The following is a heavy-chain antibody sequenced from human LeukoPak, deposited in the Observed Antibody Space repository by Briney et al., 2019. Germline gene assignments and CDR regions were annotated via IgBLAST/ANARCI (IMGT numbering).Heavy chain of an antibody. Sequence: GGSLRLSCAASGFTFSSYGMHWVRLAPGKGLEWVAIIWYDGSNKYYADSVKGRFTISRDNSKNTLYLQMNSLRAEDTAVYYCARDELLLLGAFDIWGQGTMVTVSS. V-gene: IGHV3-33*01. J-gene: IGHJ3*02. CDR1: GFTFSSYG. D-gene: IGHD1-26*01. CDR2: IWYDGSNK. CDR3: ARDELLLLGAFDI.